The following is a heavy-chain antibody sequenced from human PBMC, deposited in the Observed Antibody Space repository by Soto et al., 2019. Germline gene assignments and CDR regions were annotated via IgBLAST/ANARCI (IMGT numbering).Heavy chain of an antibody. J-gene: IGHJ5*02. CDR3: AGDNVVVVAVTMNLRTGA. Sequence: ASVKVSCKASGYTFTSYGISWVRQAPGQGLEWMGWISAYNGNTNYAQKLQGRVTMTTDTSTSTAYMELRSLRSDDTAVYYYAGDNVVVVAVTMNLRTGAWGQVSMVNV. V-gene: IGHV1-18*01. CDR1: GYTFTSYG. CDR2: ISAYNGNT. D-gene: IGHD2-15*01.